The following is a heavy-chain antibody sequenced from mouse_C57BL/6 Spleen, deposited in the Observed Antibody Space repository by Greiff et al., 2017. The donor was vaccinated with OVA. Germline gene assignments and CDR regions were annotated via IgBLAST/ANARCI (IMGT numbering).Heavy chain of an antibody. Sequence: EVQGVESGAGLVKPGGSLKLSCAASGFTFSSYAMSWVRQTPEKRLEWVAYISSGGDYIYYADTVKGRFTISRDNARNTLYLQMSSLKSEDTAMYYCTRDWGKDVGYFDYWGQGTTLTVSS. CDR1: GFTFSSYA. V-gene: IGHV5-9-1*02. CDR2: ISSGGDYI. J-gene: IGHJ2*01. CDR3: TRDWGKDVGYFDY. D-gene: IGHD3-3*01.